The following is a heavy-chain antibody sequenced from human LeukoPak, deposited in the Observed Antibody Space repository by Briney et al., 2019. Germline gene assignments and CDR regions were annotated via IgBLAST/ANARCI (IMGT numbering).Heavy chain of an antibody. J-gene: IGHJ4*02. V-gene: IGHV4-34*01. Sequence: SETLSLTCAVYGGSFSGYYWSWIRQPPGKGLEWIGEINHSGSTNYNPSLKSRVTISVDTSKNQFSLKLSSVTAADTAVYYCVRGYSGSHWGQGTLVTVSS. CDR3: VRGYSGSH. CDR2: INHSGST. D-gene: IGHD1-26*01. CDR1: GGSFSGYY.